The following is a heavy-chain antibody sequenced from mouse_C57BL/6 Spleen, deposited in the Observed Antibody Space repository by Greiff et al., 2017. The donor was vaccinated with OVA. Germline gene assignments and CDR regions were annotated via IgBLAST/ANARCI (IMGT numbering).Heavy chain of an antibody. CDR1: GYTFTDYE. J-gene: IGHJ3*01. CDR2: IDPETGGT. CDR3: TRRDWEGFAY. D-gene: IGHD4-1*01. Sequence: VKLVESGAELVRPGASVTLSCKASGYTFTDYEMHWVKQTPVHGLEWIGAIDPETGGTAYNQKFKGKAILTADKSSSTAYMELRSLTSEDSAVYYCTRRDWEGFAYWGQGTLVTVSA. V-gene: IGHV1-15*01.